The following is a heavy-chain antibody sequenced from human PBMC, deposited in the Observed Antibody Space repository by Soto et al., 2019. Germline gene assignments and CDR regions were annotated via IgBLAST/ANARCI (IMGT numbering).Heavy chain of an antibody. CDR2: INPNSGGT. V-gene: IGHV1-2*04. J-gene: IGHJ4*02. D-gene: IGHD3-16*02. CDR1: GYTFTGYY. CDR3: ALSPSLTPHNLDY. Sequence: QVQLVQSGAEVKKPGASVKVSCKASGYTFTGYYMHWVRQAPGQGLEWMGWINPNSGGTNYAQKFQGWVTMTRDTXISTAYMELSRPRSDDRAVYYCALSPSLTPHNLDYWGQGTLVTVSS.